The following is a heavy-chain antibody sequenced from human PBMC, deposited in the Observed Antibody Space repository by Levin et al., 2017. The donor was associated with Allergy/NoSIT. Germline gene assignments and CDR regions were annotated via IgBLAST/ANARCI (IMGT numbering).Heavy chain of an antibody. V-gene: IGHV4-59*01. Sequence: SQTLSLTCTVSGGSISPSYWSWIRQSPGKGLDWIGHIFYTGTTNYNPSLKSRITISLDTSKNQFSLKLYSVTAADTAVYYCARMAPLNDYANDHWGQGTLVTVSS. J-gene: IGHJ4*02. CDR1: GGSISPSY. CDR2: IFYTGTT. CDR3: ARMAPLNDYANDH. D-gene: IGHD3-9*01.